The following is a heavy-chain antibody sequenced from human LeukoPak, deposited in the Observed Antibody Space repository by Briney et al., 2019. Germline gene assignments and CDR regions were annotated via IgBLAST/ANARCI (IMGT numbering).Heavy chain of an antibody. CDR1: GGSFSGYY. D-gene: IGHD3-22*01. V-gene: IGHV4-34*01. CDR3: ARVRYYYDSSGYPIDY. CDR2: INHSGST. J-gene: IGHJ4*02. Sequence: SETLSLTCAVYGGSFSGYYWSWIRQPPGKGLEWIGEINHSGSTNYNPSLKSRVTISVDTSKNQFSLKPSSVTAADTAVYYCARVRYYYDSSGYPIDYWGQGTLVTVSS.